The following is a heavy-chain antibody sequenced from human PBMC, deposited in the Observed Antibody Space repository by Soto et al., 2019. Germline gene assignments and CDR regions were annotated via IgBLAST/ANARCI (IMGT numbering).Heavy chain of an antibody. V-gene: IGHV1-69*01. Sequence: QMQLVQSGTEVKKPGSSVKVSCKASGGSFSNSAISWVRQAPGQGPEWMGGIIPVFGTPVYAQRFRGRVTITADESTTTAYMELSRLRSEDTAVYYWARGGCVVLAATHYYAMDVWGQGTSVTVS. CDR2: IIPVFGTP. CDR3: ARGGCVVLAATHYYAMDV. CDR1: GGSFSNSA. D-gene: IGHD2-21*02. J-gene: IGHJ6*02.